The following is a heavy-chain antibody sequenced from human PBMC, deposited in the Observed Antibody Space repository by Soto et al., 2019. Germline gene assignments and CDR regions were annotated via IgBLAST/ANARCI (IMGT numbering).Heavy chain of an antibody. D-gene: IGHD2-2*01. CDR1: GGSISSGGYY. CDR3: ARGLGDCSSTRCYPHRFDP. Sequence: PSETLSLTCTVSGGSISSGGYYWSWIRQHPGKGLEWIGYIYYSGSTYYNPSLKSRVTISVDTSKNQFSLKLSSVTAADTAVYYCARGLGDCSSTRCYPHRFDPWGQGTLVTLSS. V-gene: IGHV4-31*03. CDR2: IYYSGST. J-gene: IGHJ5*02.